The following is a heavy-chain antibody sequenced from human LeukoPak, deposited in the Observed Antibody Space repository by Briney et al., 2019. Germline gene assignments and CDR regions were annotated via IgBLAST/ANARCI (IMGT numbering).Heavy chain of an antibody. Sequence: GASVKVSCKASGYTFTSYYMHWVRQAPGQGLEWMGIINPSGGSTSYAQKFQGRVTVTRDTSTSTVYMELSSLRSEDTAVYYCARDERLRLGELSFDYWGQGTLVTVSS. D-gene: IGHD3-16*02. CDR2: INPSGGST. CDR3: ARDERLRLGELSFDY. CDR1: GYTFTSYY. J-gene: IGHJ4*02. V-gene: IGHV1-46*01.